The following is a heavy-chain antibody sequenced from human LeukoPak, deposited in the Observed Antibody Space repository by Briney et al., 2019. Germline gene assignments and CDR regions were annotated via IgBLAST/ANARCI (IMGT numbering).Heavy chain of an antibody. CDR1: GYTFTSYG. CDR2: ISAYNGNT. D-gene: IGHD4-11*01. V-gene: IGHV1-18*01. Sequence: ASVKVSCKASGYTFTSYGISWVRQAPGQGLEWMGWISAYNGNTNYAQKLQGRVTMTTDTSTSTAYMELRSLRSDDTAVYYCARGMDYSNYGTYGYYYMDVWGKGTTVTVSS. CDR3: ARGMDYSNYGTYGYYYMDV. J-gene: IGHJ6*03.